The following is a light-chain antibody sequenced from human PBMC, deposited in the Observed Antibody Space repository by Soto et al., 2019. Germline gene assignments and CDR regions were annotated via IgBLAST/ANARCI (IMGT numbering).Light chain of an antibody. V-gene: IGLV2-14*01. CDR3: TSYTNRYTYV. CDR1: SSDVGGYNY. CDR2: NVS. Sequence: QSVLTQPASVSGSPGQSITISCTGTSSDVGGYNYVAWYQQHPGKAPKLLIYNVSNRPSGVSNRFSGSKSGNTASLTISGLQAEDEADYYWTSYTNRYTYVFGTGTKVTVL. J-gene: IGLJ1*01.